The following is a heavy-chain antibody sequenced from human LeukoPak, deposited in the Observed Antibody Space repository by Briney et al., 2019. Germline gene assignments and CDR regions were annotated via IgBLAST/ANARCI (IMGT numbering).Heavy chain of an antibody. D-gene: IGHD2-8*02. Sequence: ASVKVSCKASGYSFSSYGISWVRQAPGQGLEWMGWISGYNDITNYAQNFQGRVTMTIDTSTSTASMELRSLRSDDTAVYFCARDPRVYCTGGRCFPPLELWGQGTLVTVSS. CDR3: ARDPRVYCTGGRCFPPLEL. J-gene: IGHJ4*02. CDR1: GYSFSSYG. CDR2: ISGYNDIT. V-gene: IGHV1-18*01.